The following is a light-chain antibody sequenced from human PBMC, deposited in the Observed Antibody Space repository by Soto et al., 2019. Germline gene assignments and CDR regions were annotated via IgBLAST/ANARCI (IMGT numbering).Light chain of an antibody. J-gene: IGKJ1*01. CDR3: QHYNNWPPWT. Sequence: EIVMPQSPATLSVSPGERATLSCRASQSVSSNLARYQQKPGQAPRLLIYSAATRATAIPARFSGSGSGTEFTLTISSLQSEDFAVYYCQHYNNWPPWTFGQGTKVDIK. CDR1: QSVSSN. V-gene: IGKV3-15*01. CDR2: SAA.